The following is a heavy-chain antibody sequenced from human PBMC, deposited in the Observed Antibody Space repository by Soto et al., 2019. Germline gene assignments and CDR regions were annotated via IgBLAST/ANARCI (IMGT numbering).Heavy chain of an antibody. CDR2: VNPDSGKK. J-gene: IGHJ5*02. CDR3: ARGNWFDP. CDR1: GYTFITYD. Sequence: QVQLVQSGAEVKKPGASVKVSCRASGYTFITYDINWVRQATGQGLEWVGWVNPDSGKKDYARKFQGRVTMTRNTSISTVYMELSVLRSEDTAVYSCARGNWFDPWGQGTLVTVSS. V-gene: IGHV1-8*01.